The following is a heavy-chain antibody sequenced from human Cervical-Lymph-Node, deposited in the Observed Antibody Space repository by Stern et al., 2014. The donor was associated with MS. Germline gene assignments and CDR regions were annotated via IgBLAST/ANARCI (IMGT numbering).Heavy chain of an antibody. CDR2: IYWDDDK. V-gene: IGHV2-5*09. Sequence: QVTLKESGPTLVKPTQTLTLTCTFSGFSLTTSGVGVGWIRQSTGKALEWLAVIYWDDDKRYGPSLESRLTITKDTSKNQVVLTMTNMDPVDTATYYCAQRIAAPTKNYFDFWGQGTLVTVSS. J-gene: IGHJ4*02. CDR1: GFSLTTSGVG. D-gene: IGHD5-24*01. CDR3: AQRIAAPTKNYFDF.